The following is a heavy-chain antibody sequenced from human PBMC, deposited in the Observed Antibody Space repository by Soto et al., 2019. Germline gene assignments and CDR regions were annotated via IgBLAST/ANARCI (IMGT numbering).Heavy chain of an antibody. CDR1: GYIFTSYD. D-gene: IGHD1-1*01. J-gene: IGHJ6*02. CDR2: MNPNSGNT. Sequence: QVQLVQSGAEVKKPGASVKVSCKASGYIFTSYDINWVRQATGQGLEWMGWMNPNSGNTGYAQKFQGRVTMTRNTSISTAYMELSSLRSEDTAGYYCARERTGTTSMDVWGQGTTVTVSS. CDR3: ARERTGTTSMDV. V-gene: IGHV1-8*01.